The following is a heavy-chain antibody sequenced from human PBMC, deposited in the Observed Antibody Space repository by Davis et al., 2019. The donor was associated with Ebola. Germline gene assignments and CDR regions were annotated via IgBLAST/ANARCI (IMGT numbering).Heavy chain of an antibody. CDR2: IYHSGNT. CDR3: ARGQLWFGELSSYYYGMDV. V-gene: IGHV4-4*02. J-gene: IGHJ6*04. D-gene: IGHD3-10*01. Sequence: MPSETLSLTCDVPGGSISRSNWWTWVRQPPGKGLEWIGEIYHSGNTNYNPSLKRRVTISVDTSKNQFSLKLSSVTAADTAVYYCARGQLWFGELSSYYYGMDVWGKGTTVTVSS. CDR1: GGSISRSNW.